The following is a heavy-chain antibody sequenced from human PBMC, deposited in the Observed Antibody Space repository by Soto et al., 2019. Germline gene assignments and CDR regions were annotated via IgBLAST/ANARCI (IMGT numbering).Heavy chain of an antibody. Sequence: QVQLVQSGAEVKKPGSSVKVSCKASGGTFSRYGISWVRQAPGQGLEWMGGIIPIFGTANYAQKFQGRVTITADDSTSTAYMELSSLRSEETAVYYCASQAGTTSTYYYGMDVWGQGTTVTVSS. CDR1: GGTFSRYG. J-gene: IGHJ6*02. D-gene: IGHD1-1*01. V-gene: IGHV1-69*12. CDR2: IIPIFGTA. CDR3: ASQAGTTSTYYYGMDV.